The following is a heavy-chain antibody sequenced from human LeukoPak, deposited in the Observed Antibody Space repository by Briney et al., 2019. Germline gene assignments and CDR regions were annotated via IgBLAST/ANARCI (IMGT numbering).Heavy chain of an antibody. CDR2: IYYSGST. V-gene: IGHV4-59*01. Sequence: PSETLSLTCTVSGGSISGYYWSWIRQPPGKGLEWIGYIYYSGSTNYNPSLKSRVTISVDTSKNQFSLKLSSVTAADTAVYYCARSLGYSYGQLDYWGQGTLVTVSS. J-gene: IGHJ4*02. CDR3: ARSLGYSYGQLDY. CDR1: GGSISGYY. D-gene: IGHD5-18*01.